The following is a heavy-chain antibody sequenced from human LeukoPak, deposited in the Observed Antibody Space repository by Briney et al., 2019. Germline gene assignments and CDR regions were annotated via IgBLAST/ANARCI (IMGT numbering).Heavy chain of an antibody. CDR3: ARHGRDDVEMATITV. CDR1: GDSISRSY. D-gene: IGHD5-24*01. V-gene: IGHV4-59*08. CDR2: LYNSGST. J-gene: IGHJ4*02. Sequence: SETLSLTCIVSGDSISRSYWSWIRQPPGKGLELIGRLYNSGSTNYNSSLRGRVTISIDRSNNHFSLRMNSMTAADTAVYFCARHGRDDVEMATITVWGQGTLVTVAS.